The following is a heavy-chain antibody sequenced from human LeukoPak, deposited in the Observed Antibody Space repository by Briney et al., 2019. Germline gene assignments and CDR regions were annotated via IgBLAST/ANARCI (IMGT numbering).Heavy chain of an antibody. V-gene: IGHV3-48*04. CDR2: ISDSGTNP. CDR3: AKDRHITIFGVASDY. J-gene: IGHJ4*02. Sequence: GGSLRLSCAASGFSFSLYSMMWVRQAPGKGLEWLSVISDSGTNPKYADSVKGRFTISRDNAKNSLYLQMNSLRAEDMALYYCAKDRHITIFGVASDYWGQGTLVTVSS. CDR1: GFSFSLYS. D-gene: IGHD3-3*01.